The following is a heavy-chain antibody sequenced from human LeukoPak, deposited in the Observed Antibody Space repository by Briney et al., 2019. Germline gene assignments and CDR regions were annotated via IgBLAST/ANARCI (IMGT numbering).Heavy chain of an antibody. Sequence: PGGSLRLSCAASGFTFSSYSMNWVRQAPGKGLEWVSSISSSSSYIYYADSVKGRFTISGDNAKNSLYLQMNSLRAEDTAVYYCARTAEVVPAAIVGIEWFDPWGQGTLVTVSS. CDR3: ARTAEVVPAAIVGIEWFDP. CDR1: GFTFSSYS. CDR2: ISSSSSYI. J-gene: IGHJ5*02. V-gene: IGHV3-21*01. D-gene: IGHD2-2*01.